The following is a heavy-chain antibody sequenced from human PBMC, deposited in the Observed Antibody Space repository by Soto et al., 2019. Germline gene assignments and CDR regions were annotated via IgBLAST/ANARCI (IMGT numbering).Heavy chain of an antibody. CDR2: INPNSGDT. J-gene: IGHJ4*02. V-gene: IGHV1-2*02. CDR1: GYTFTGYS. CDR3: ARRGDMTIGYFDY. Sequence: QVQLVQSGAEVKKPGASVKVSCKTSGYTFTGYSMHWVRQAPGQGLEWMGWINPNSGDTNYAPRFQGRVTMTSETSFTTVYMDLTSLRSDDTAVYYCARRGDMTIGYFDYWGQGALVTVSS. D-gene: IGHD2-21*01.